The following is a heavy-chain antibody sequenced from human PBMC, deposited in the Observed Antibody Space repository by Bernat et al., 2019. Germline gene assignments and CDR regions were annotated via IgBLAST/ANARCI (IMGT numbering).Heavy chain of an antibody. CDR1: VFTFTNAW. J-gene: IGHJ2*01. V-gene: IGHV3-15*07. CDR2: IKSKADGATS. CDR3: TTTRSSRYFDL. Sequence: EVQLVESGGGLVQPGGSLRLSCAASVFTFTNAWMNWVRQAPGKGLEWVGHIKSKADGATSDYAAPVKGRFAISRDDSNSTLYLQMNSLKTEDTAVYYCTTTRSSRYFDLWGRGTLVTVSS.